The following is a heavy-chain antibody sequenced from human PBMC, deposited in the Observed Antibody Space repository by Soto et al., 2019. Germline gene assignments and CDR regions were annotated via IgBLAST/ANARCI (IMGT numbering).Heavy chain of an antibody. J-gene: IGHJ1*01. V-gene: IGHV1-69*04. Sequence: ASVKVSCKASGGTFSSYTISWVRQAPGQGLEWMGRIIPILGIANYAQKFQGRVTITADKSTSTAYMELSSLRSEDTAVXYCARDPRSVAGSAEYFQHWGQGTLVTVSS. CDR1: GGTFSSYT. D-gene: IGHD6-19*01. CDR2: IIPILGIA. CDR3: ARDPRSVAGSAEYFQH.